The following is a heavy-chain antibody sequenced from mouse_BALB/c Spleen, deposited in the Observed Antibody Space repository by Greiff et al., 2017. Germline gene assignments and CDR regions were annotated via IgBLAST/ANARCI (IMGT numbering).Heavy chain of an antibody. V-gene: IGHV14-4*02. D-gene: IGHD1-1*01. Sequence: EVQLQQSGAELVRSGASVKLSCTASGFNIKDYYMHWVKQRPEQGLEWTGWIDPENGDTEYAPKFQGKATMTADTSSNTAYLQLSSLTSEDTAVYYCKIYYGSSFDYWGQGTTLTVSS. CDR1: GFNIKDYY. CDR3: KIYYGSSFDY. J-gene: IGHJ2*01. CDR2: IDPENGDT.